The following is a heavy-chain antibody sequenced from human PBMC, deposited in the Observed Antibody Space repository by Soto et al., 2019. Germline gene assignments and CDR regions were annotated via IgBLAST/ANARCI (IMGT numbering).Heavy chain of an antibody. D-gene: IGHD5-12*01. CDR3: ARAYSGYLYYYMDV. Sequence: ASVKVSCKASGYTFTSYGISWVRQAPGQGREWMGWISAYNGNTNYAQKLQGRVTMTTDTSTSTAYMELRSLRSDDTAVYYCARAYSGYLYYYMDVWGKGTTVTVSS. J-gene: IGHJ6*03. V-gene: IGHV1-18*01. CDR2: ISAYNGNT. CDR1: GYTFTSYG.